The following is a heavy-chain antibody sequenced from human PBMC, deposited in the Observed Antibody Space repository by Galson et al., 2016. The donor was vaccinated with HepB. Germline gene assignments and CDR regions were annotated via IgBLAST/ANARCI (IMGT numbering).Heavy chain of an antibody. CDR1: GGSVNSGSYY. CDR2: IYYSGST. J-gene: IGHJ4*02. Sequence: ETLSLTCTVSGGSVNSGSYYWSWIRQPPGKGLEWIGHIYYSGSTNYHPPLKSRVTISLDTSKNQFSLKLTSVTAAATAVYYCARALASTGYYPGYWGQGSLVTVSS. D-gene: IGHD3-22*01. CDR3: ARALASTGYYPGY. V-gene: IGHV4-61*01.